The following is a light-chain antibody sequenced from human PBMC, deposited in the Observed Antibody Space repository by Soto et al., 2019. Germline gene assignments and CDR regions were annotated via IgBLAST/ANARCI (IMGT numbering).Light chain of an antibody. V-gene: IGLV1-40*01. CDR2: GNS. CDR1: SSNIGAGYD. J-gene: IGLJ3*02. Sequence: QPVLTQPPSVSGAPGQRVTISCTGSSSNIGAGYDVHWYQQLPGTAPKLLIYGNSNRPSGVPDRFSGSKSGSSASLAITGLQAEDEADYYCQSHDSSRSGWVFGGGTNLTVL. CDR3: QSHDSSRSGWV.